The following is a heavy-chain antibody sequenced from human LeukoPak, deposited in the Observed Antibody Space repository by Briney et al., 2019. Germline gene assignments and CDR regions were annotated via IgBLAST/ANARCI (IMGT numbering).Heavy chain of an antibody. Sequence: ASVKVSCKASGYTFTGYCMHWVRQAPGQGLEWMGWINPKSGGTNYVEKFQGRVTMTRDTSISTAYMELRSLRSDDTAVYYCARDRTRSGSYSSGWYPGGYWGQGTLVTVSS. CDR3: ARDRTRSGSYSSGWYPGGY. CDR2: INPKSGGT. D-gene: IGHD6-19*01. J-gene: IGHJ4*02. CDR1: GYTFTGYC. V-gene: IGHV1-2*02.